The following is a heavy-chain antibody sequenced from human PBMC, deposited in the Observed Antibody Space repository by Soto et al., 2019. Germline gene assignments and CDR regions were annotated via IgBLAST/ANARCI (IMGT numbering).Heavy chain of an antibody. CDR1: GGSISGYY. CDR3: ARASTLFGPVLSA. V-gene: IGHV4-59*08. J-gene: IGHJ5*02. CDR2: IFYSGST. Sequence: SETLSLTCTVSGGSISGYYWSWIRQPPGKGLEWIGYIFYSGSTKYNPSLRSRVTMSVDTSKNQLSLKLTSVTAADTAVYYCARASTLFGPVLSAWGQGTLVTISS. D-gene: IGHD3-3*01.